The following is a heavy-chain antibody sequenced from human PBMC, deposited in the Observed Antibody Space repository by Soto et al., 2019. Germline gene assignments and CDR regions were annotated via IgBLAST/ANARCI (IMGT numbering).Heavy chain of an antibody. Sequence: QLHLVQSGAEVKKPGSSVKVSCKASGGTFSSYTISWVRQAPGPGLEWLGGIIPMFGTLYYAQKFQGRLTIAADSSTSTAYMELSTLRSDDTAVYYCARKVASSDDAFDIWGQGTMVTVSS. CDR1: GGTFSSYT. CDR2: IIPMFGTL. J-gene: IGHJ3*02. D-gene: IGHD6-6*01. V-gene: IGHV1-69*06. CDR3: ARKVASSDDAFDI.